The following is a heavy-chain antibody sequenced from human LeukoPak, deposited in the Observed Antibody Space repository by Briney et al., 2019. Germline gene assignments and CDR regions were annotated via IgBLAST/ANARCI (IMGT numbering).Heavy chain of an antibody. J-gene: IGHJ4*02. D-gene: IGHD6-13*01. CDR1: GLTFSDYS. CDR3: AKDAAGPEY. CDR2: ISAGGGST. Sequence: GGSLRLSCAASGLTFSDYSMTWVRQAPGKGLFWVSGISAGGGSTYCADSVKGRFSISRDNSRNTLYLQMNSLRAEDTAVYYCAKDAAGPEYWGQGTLVTVSS. V-gene: IGHV3-23*01.